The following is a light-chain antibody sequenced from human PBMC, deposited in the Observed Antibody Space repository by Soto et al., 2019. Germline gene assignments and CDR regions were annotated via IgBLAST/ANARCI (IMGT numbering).Light chain of an antibody. CDR1: QSVLYSSNNKNY. CDR3: QQYYSPPYT. CDR2: WAS. V-gene: IGKV4-1*01. J-gene: IGKJ2*01. Sequence: DIVMTQSPDSLDVSLGERATINCKSSQSVLYSSNNKNYLGWYQQKPGQTPKLLIYWASTRDSGVPDRFSGRGSGTDSTLTISSLQAEDVAVYYCQQYYSPPYTFGQGTRLEIK.